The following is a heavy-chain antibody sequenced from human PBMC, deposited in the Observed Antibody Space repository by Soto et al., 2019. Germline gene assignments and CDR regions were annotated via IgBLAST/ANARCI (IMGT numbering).Heavy chain of an antibody. Sequence: QVQLVESGGGFVQPGRSLRLSCAASGFSFSSFGMHWVRQAPGKGLEWVAGLSFDGITKHYADSVKGRFTISRDNSKNTMYLHMNSLRPEDTSMYYCAKDGEWELLPAYGMDVWGPGTTVTVAS. CDR1: GFSFSSFG. J-gene: IGHJ6*01. V-gene: IGHV3-30*18. CDR2: LSFDGITK. CDR3: AKDGEWELLPAYGMDV. D-gene: IGHD1-26*01.